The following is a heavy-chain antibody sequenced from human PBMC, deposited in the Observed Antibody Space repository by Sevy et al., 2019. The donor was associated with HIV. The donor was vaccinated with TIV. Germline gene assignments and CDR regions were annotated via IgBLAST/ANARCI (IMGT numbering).Heavy chain of an antibody. J-gene: IGHJ5*02. CDR1: GGSISAYY. CDR2: IYYTGST. CDR3: ARAPPVRSGDDSLNWLDP. V-gene: IGHV4-59*12. Sequence: SETLSLTCTVSGGSISAYYWSWLRQPPGKGLEYIGDIYYTGSTYYNPSLKSRVTISVDTSKNRFSLNLGSVTAVDTAVYYCARAPPVRSGDDSLNWLDPWGQGILVTVSS. D-gene: IGHD5-12*01.